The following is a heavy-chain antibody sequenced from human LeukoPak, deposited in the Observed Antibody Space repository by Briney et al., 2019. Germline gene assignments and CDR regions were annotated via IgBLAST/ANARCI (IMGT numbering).Heavy chain of an antibody. Sequence: ASVTVSCKASGYTFTSYGISWVRQAPGQGLEWMGWISAYNGNTNYAQKLQGRVTMTTDTSTSIAYMELRSLRSDDTAVYYCARDPDSSGYYDYWGQGTLVTVSS. CDR2: ISAYNGNT. V-gene: IGHV1-18*01. J-gene: IGHJ4*02. CDR3: ARDPDSSGYYDY. D-gene: IGHD3-22*01. CDR1: GYTFTSYG.